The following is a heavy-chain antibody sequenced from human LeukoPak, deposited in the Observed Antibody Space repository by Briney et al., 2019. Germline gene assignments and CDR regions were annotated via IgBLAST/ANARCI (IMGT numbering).Heavy chain of an antibody. Sequence: GGSLRLSCAASRFTFSACGMHWVRQAPGKGLEWVAAISFDGSHKYYADSVKGRFTISRDNSMNTLYLQMNSLRAEDTAVYYCAKGTGVDRQYFENWGQGTLVTVSS. J-gene: IGHJ4*02. CDR1: RFTFSACG. D-gene: IGHD3-10*01. CDR2: ISFDGSHK. V-gene: IGHV3-30*18. CDR3: AKGTGVDRQYFEN.